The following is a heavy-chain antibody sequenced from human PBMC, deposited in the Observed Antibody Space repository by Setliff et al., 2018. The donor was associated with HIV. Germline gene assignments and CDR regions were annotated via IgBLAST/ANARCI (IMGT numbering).Heavy chain of an antibody. Sequence: PSETLSLTCTVSGGSISGGGYYWSWIRQHPGKGLDWIGNIYYIENTDYNPSLKSRVTISIDTSKNQFSLKLSSVTAADTAIYYCARVPRITTLRNAFDIWGQGTMVTVSS. V-gene: IGHV4-31*03. CDR3: ARVPRITTLRNAFDI. CDR2: IYYIENT. D-gene: IGHD3-3*01. CDR1: GGSISGGGYY. J-gene: IGHJ3*02.